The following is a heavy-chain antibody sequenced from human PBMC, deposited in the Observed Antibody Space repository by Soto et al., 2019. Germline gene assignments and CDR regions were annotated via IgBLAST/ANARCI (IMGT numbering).Heavy chain of an antibody. Sequence: SETLSLTCTVSGGSISSSSYYWGWIRQPPGKGLEWIGSIYYSGSTYYNPSLKSRVTISVDTSKNQFSLKLSSVTAADTAVYYCARATLLRYFDWYPNFDYWGQGTLVTVSS. V-gene: IGHV4-39*01. CDR2: IYYSGST. CDR1: GGSISSSSYY. CDR3: ARATLLRYFDWYPNFDY. J-gene: IGHJ4*02. D-gene: IGHD3-9*01.